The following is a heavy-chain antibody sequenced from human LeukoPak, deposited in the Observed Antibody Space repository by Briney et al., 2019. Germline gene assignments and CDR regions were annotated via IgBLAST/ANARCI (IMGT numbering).Heavy chain of an antibody. V-gene: IGHV4-59*08. Sequence: SETLYLTCTVSGGSISRYYWSWIRQTPGKGLEWIVSLYYSGNTNYTPALQSRVTISLDTSKNQFSLKLSSVTAADTAVYYCARGSSPFDYWGQGTLVTVSS. CDR3: ARGSSPFDY. CDR2: LYYSGNT. J-gene: IGHJ4*02. CDR1: GGSISRYY.